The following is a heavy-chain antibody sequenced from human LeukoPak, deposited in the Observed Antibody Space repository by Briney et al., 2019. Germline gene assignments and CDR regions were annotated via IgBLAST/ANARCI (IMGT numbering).Heavy chain of an antibody. Sequence: GSLRLSCAASGFTFSSYWMSWVRQAPGRGREWVANIKQDGSEKYYVDSVKGRFTISRDNDKNSLYLQMHSLRAEDTAVSYCARALDIVATVEWDWGQGTLVTVSS. V-gene: IGHV3-7*01. CDR1: GFTFSSYW. CDR3: ARALDIVATVEWD. J-gene: IGHJ4*02. D-gene: IGHD5-12*01. CDR2: IKQDGSEK.